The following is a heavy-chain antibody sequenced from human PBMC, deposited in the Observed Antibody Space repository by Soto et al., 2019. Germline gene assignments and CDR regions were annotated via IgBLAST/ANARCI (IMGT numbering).Heavy chain of an antibody. CDR2: ISGKGDST. D-gene: IGHD3-9*01. V-gene: IGHV3-23*01. Sequence: EVQVLESGGGWVQPGGSLRLSCAASGFTFTDYAMGWVRQAPGKGPEWVSVISGKGDSTHYADFVKGRFTISRDKSKNTLYLQMSSLRAEDTAVYYCVKIFRSGGDDALDIWGQGAMVTVSS. CDR1: GFTFTDYA. CDR3: VKIFRSGGDDALDI. J-gene: IGHJ3*02.